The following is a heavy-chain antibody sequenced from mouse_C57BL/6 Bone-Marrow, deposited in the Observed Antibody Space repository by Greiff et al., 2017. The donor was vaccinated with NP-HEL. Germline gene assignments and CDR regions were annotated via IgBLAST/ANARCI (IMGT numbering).Heavy chain of an antibody. J-gene: IGHJ4*01. Sequence: QVQLQQSGAELVKPGASVKISCKASGYAFSSYWMNWVKQRPGKGLEWIGQIYPGDGDTNYNGKFKGKATLTADKSSSTAYMQLSSLTSEDSAVYFCAREDYYGNYDAMDYWGQGTSVTVSS. CDR2: IYPGDGDT. D-gene: IGHD2-1*01. V-gene: IGHV1-80*01. CDR1: GYAFSSYW. CDR3: AREDYYGNYDAMDY.